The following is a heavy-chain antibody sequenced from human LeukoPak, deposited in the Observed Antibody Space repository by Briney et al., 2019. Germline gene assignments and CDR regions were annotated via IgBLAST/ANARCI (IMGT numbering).Heavy chain of an antibody. CDR3: ARSFYSLHAFDM. D-gene: IGHD2-15*01. CDR2: INPSGGST. CDR1: GYTFTSYY. J-gene: IGHJ3*02. V-gene: IGHV1-46*01. Sequence: GASVKVSCKASGYTFTSYYIHWVRQAPGQGLEWMGLINPSGGSTNYAQKFQGRVTMTRDMSASTVYMELSSLTSEDTAVYYCARSFYSLHAFDMWGQGTMITVSS.